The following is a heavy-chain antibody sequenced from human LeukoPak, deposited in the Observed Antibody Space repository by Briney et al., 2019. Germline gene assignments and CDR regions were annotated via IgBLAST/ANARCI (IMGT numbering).Heavy chain of an antibody. CDR1: WFTFSSYW. Sequence: GALRLFFGASWFTFSSYWIDLGRQAPGKGLVLVSRINTDGSSTSYADSVKGRFTISRDNAKNTLYLQMNSLRAEDTAVYYCARVSSSSWWALDYWGQGTLVTVSS. V-gene: IGHV3-74*01. CDR2: INTDGSST. CDR3: ARVSSSSWWALDY. J-gene: IGHJ4*02. D-gene: IGHD6-13*01.